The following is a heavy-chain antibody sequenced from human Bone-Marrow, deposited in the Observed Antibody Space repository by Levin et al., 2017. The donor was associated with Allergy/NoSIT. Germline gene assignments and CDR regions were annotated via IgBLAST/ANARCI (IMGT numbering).Heavy chain of an antibody. Sequence: GESLKISCKTSGYTFTKYAMYWVRQAPGQGLEWMGWINTNTGNPTYAQGFTGGRFVFSLDTSVSTAYLQISSLKADDTAVYYCARDPLERRPYYFDYWGQGTLVTVSS. J-gene: IGHJ4*02. CDR3: ARDPLERRPYYFDY. CDR2: INTNTGNP. CDR1: GYTFTKYA. D-gene: IGHD1-1*01. V-gene: IGHV7-4-1*02.